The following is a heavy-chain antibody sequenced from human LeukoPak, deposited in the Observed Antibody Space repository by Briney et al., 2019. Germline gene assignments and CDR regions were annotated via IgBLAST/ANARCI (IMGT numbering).Heavy chain of an antibody. D-gene: IGHD3-22*01. Sequence: SGGSLRLSCAASGFTFSNYAMSWVRQAPGKGLEWVSAISGNGDSSYYADSVKGRFTISRDNSKNTLFLQVNSLRAEDTAVYYCARRGDSSGSDAFDIWGQGTMVTVSS. J-gene: IGHJ3*02. CDR3: ARRGDSSGSDAFDI. V-gene: IGHV3-23*01. CDR1: GFTFSNYA. CDR2: ISGNGDSS.